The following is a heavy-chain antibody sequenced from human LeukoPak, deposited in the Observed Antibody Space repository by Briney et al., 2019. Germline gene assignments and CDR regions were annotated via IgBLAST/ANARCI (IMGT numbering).Heavy chain of an antibody. CDR1: GGSISSSSYY. V-gene: IGHV4-39*01. Sequence: SETLSLTCTVPGGSISSSSYYWGWIRQPPWKGLEWIGSIYYSGSTYYNPSLKSRVTISVDTSKNQFSLKLSSVTAADTAVYYCARLGIFDAFDIWGQGTMVTVSS. J-gene: IGHJ3*02. CDR3: ARLGIFDAFDI. D-gene: IGHD3-9*01. CDR2: IYYSGST.